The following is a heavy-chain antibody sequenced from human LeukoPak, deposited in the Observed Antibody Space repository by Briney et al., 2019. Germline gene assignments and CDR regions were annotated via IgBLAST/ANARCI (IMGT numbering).Heavy chain of an antibody. CDR1: GYTFTGYY. J-gene: IGHJ6*03. Sequence: GASVKVSCKASGYTFTGYYMHWVRQAPGQGLEWMGWINPNSGGTNYAQKFQGRVTMTRDTSISTAYMELSRLRSDDTAVYYCAKVLGRFYYYYYMDVWGKGTTVTISS. V-gene: IGHV1-2*02. CDR3: AKVLGRFYYYYYMDV. CDR2: INPNSGGT. D-gene: IGHD1-26*01.